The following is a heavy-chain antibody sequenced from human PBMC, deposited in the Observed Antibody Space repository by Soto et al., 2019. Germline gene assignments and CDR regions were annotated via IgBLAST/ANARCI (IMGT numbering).Heavy chain of an antibody. CDR2: ISSSSSYI. J-gene: IGHJ4*02. CDR3: ARDGRYNWNSGY. CDR1: GFTFSSYS. Sequence: EVQLVESGGGLVKPGGSLRLSCAASGFTFSSYSMNWVRQAPGKGLEWVSSISSSSSYIYYADSVKGRFTISRDNAKNSLYLQMNSLRAEDTAVYYCARDGRYNWNSGYWGQGTLVTVSS. D-gene: IGHD1-20*01. V-gene: IGHV3-21*01.